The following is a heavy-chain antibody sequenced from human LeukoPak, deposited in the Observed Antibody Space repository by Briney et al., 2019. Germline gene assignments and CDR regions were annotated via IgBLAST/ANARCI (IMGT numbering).Heavy chain of an antibody. V-gene: IGHV3-21*01. CDR2: ISSSTNYI. CDR1: GFIFSTYS. D-gene: IGHD1-26*01. CDR3: ARENSGSYYQFDC. Sequence: GGSLRLSCAASGFIFSTYSMNWVRQAPGKGLEWVSSISSSTNYIYYADSVKSRFTISRDNAKNSLYLQMNSLRPEDTAVYYCARENSGSYYQFDCWGQGTLVTVSS. J-gene: IGHJ4*02.